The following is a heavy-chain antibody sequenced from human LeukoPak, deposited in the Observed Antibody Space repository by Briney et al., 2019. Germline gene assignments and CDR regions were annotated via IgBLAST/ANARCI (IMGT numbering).Heavy chain of an antibody. CDR2: IYTSGST. CDR1: GGSISSYY. D-gene: IGHD1-1*01. J-gene: IGHJ5*02. V-gene: IGHV4-4*09. CDR3: ARLEPELNWFDP. Sequence: SETLSLTCTVSGGSISSYYWSWIRQPPGKGLEWIGYIYTSGSTNYNPSLKSRVTISVDTSKNQFSLKLRSVTAADTAVYSCARLEPELNWFDPWGQGTLVTVSS.